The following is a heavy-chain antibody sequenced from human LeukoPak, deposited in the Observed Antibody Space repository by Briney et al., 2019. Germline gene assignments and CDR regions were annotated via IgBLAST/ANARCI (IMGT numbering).Heavy chain of an antibody. Sequence: GGSLRLSCAASGFTFSSYSMNWVRQAPGKGLEWVSSISSTSTSIYHADSVKGRFTISRDNTKNSLYLQMDSLRAEDTAVYYCARGFRAFDFWAQGTMVTVSS. CDR2: ISSTSTSI. CDR1: GFTFSSYS. V-gene: IGHV3-21*01. CDR3: ARGFRAFDF. J-gene: IGHJ3*01.